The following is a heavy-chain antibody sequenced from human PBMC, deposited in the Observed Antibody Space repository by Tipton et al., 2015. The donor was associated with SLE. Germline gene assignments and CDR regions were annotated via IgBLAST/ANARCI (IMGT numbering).Heavy chain of an antibody. CDR1: GVSISSSY. Sequence: TLSLTCNVSGVSISSSYWSWIRQPAGKGLEWIGRIYTSGATDDNPSLKSRVTISVDTSKNQFSLKLSSVTAADTAVYYCARGVWSGNWFDPWGQGTLVTVSS. D-gene: IGHD1-26*01. CDR2: IYTSGAT. V-gene: IGHV4-4*07. J-gene: IGHJ5*02. CDR3: ARGVWSGNWFDP.